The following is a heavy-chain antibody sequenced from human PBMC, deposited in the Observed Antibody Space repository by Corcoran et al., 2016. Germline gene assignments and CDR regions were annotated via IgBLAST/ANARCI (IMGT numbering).Heavy chain of an antibody. CDR3: AKARSSPYTHGYDY. V-gene: IGHV3-30*18. J-gene: IGHJ4*02. CDR2: ISYDGSNK. Sequence: QVQLVESGGGVVQPGRSLRLSCAASGFTFSSYGMHWVRQAPGKGLEWVAVISYDGSNKYYADSVKGRFTISRDNSKNTLYLPMNSQRAENTSVYYCAKARSSPYTHGYDYCGQGTPVTVSS. D-gene: IGHD2-2*01. CDR1: GFTFSSYG.